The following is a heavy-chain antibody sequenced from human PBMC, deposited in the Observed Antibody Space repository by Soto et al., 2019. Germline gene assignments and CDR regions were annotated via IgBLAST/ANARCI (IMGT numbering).Heavy chain of an antibody. CDR2: ITNIDSTI. Sequence: GGSLRLSCAASGFPFSDYYMTWIRQSPGRGLEWVSYITNIDSTINYADSVKGRFTVSRDNAKKSLYLQMRSLRAEDAAVYYCARRHPGRHFDYSGRGTLVTVSS. V-gene: IGHV3-11*01. J-gene: IGHJ4*02. CDR1: GFPFSDYY. CDR3: ARRHPGRHFDY.